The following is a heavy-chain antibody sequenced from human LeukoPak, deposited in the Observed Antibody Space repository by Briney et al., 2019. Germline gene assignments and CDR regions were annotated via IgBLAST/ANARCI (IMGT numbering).Heavy chain of an antibody. CDR2: IPKRGSAI. D-gene: IGHD3-16*01. Sequence: GGSLRLSCAASGFTFSDYYMTWFRQAPGKGLEWVSYIPKRGSAIYYAESVKGRFTILRDNAKNSLYLQMNSLRAEDTAVYYCARDHLYYEISGPRFDFWGQGTRVTVSS. V-gene: IGHV3-11*04. CDR3: ARDHLYYEISGPRFDF. J-gene: IGHJ4*02. CDR1: GFTFSDYY.